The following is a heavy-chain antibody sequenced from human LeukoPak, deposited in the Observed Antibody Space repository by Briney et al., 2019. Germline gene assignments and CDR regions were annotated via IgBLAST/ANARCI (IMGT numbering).Heavy chain of an antibody. CDR1: VGSISEYY. J-gene: IGHJ5*02. CDR2: IYSSGST. D-gene: IGHD4-17*01. CDR3: TRAERPDYGDYNWFDP. V-gene: IGHV4-4*07. Sequence: SETLSLTCTVSVGSISEYYWSGIRHPAGKGLECIGRIYSSGSTNYNPSLKSRVTMSVATSKNQFSLKLSSVTAADTAVYYCTRAERPDYGDYNWFDPWGQRNLVTASS.